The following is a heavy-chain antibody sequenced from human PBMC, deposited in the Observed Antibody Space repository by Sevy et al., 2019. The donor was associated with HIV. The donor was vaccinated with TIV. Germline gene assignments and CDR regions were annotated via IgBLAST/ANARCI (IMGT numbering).Heavy chain of an antibody. CDR1: GFTFSSYS. CDR2: ISSSSSYI. V-gene: IGHV3-21*01. Sequence: GGSLRLSCAASGFTFSSYSMNWVRQAPGKGLEWVSSISSSSSYIYYADSVKGRFTISRDNAKNSLYLQMNSLRAEDTAVYYCPRVESGLRFLEWLSFYYGMDVWGQGTTVTVSS. J-gene: IGHJ6*02. CDR3: PRVESGLRFLEWLSFYYGMDV. D-gene: IGHD3-3*01.